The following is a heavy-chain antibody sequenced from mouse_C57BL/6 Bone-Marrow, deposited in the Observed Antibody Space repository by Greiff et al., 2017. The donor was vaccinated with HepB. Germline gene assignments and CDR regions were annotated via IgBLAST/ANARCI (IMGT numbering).Heavy chain of an antibody. CDR2: IHPNSGST. D-gene: IGHD1-1*01. CDR1: GYTFTSYW. Sequence: QVQLQQPGAELVKPGASVKLSCKASGYTFTSYWMHWVKQRPGQGLEWIGMIHPNSGSTNYNEKFKSKATLTVDKSSSTAYMQRSSLTSEDSAVYYCARPGSSYYAMGYWGQGTSVTVSS. V-gene: IGHV1-64*01. J-gene: IGHJ4*01. CDR3: ARPGSSYYAMGY.